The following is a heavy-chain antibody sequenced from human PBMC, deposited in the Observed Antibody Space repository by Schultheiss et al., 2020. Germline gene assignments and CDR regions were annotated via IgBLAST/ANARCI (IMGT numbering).Heavy chain of an antibody. D-gene: IGHD6-19*01. Sequence: GGSLRLSCAASGFTFSSYAMSWVRQAPGKGLEWVSAISGSGGSTYYADSVKGRFTISRDNSKNTLFLQMSSLRTEDTAVFHCVKGAIAVAGAGFDYWGQGTLVTVSS. V-gene: IGHV3-23*01. CDR2: ISGSGGST. CDR3: VKGAIAVAGAGFDY. CDR1: GFTFSSYA. J-gene: IGHJ4*02.